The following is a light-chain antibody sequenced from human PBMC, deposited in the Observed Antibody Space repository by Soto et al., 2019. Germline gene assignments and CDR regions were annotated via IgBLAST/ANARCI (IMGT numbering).Light chain of an antibody. J-gene: IGKJ2*01. Sequence: ESVLTQSQCTMSLSPGERVTLSCRASQTFGRTYLAWYQQKPGQSPRLLIYDASSRATGIPDRFSGSGSGTDLTLTISIREPEDVAVYYCQQLGTSPLYTFGQGTKLAIK. CDR2: DAS. CDR1: QTFGRTY. V-gene: IGKV3-20*01. CDR3: QQLGTSPLYT.